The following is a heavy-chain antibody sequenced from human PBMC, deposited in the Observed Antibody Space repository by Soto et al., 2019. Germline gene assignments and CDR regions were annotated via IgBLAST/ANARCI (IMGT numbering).Heavy chain of an antibody. D-gene: IGHD3-22*01. Sequence: GGSLRLSCAASGFTFSNYVMNWVRQAPGKGLYWVSSISSSGGTPYYEDSLEGRFIISRDNSRHTLYLQMHSLRAEDTAVYFCARGLYDNSGYYCQPWGQGTLVTVSS. CDR1: GFTFSNYV. CDR3: ARGLYDNSGYYCQP. J-gene: IGHJ5*02. V-gene: IGHV3-23*01. CDR2: ISSSGGTP.